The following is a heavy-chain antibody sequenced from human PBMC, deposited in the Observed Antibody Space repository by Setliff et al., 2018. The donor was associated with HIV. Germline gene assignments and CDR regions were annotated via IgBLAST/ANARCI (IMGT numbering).Heavy chain of an antibody. J-gene: IGHJ6*02. Sequence: GGSLRLSCAASGFTFSSHAMTWVRQAPGQGLEWVSIISGSGISTYYADSLKGRFTISRDNSKNTLYLQMNSLRAEDTAVYYCAKTLPTLYPPHDYYFAMDVWGQGTTVTVSS. CDR2: ISGSGIST. CDR1: GFTFSSHA. V-gene: IGHV3-23*01. CDR3: AKTLPTLYPPHDYYFAMDV. D-gene: IGHD2-15*01.